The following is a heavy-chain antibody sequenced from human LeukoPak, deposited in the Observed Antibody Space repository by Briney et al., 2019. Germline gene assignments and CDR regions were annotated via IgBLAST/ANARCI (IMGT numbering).Heavy chain of an antibody. D-gene: IGHD6-13*01. J-gene: IGHJ4*02. Sequence: ASVKVSCKASGYTFTSYDINWVRQATGQGLEWMGWMKPKSGNTGYAQKFQGRVTMTRNTSITTAYMELSSLRSGDTAVYYCVRVFNGYSLWGQGTLVTVSS. CDR1: GYTFTSYD. V-gene: IGHV1-8*01. CDR2: MKPKSGNT. CDR3: VRVFNGYSL.